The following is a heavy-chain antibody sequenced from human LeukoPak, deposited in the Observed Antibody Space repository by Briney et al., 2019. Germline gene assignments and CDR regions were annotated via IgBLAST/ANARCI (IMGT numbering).Heavy chain of an antibody. D-gene: IGHD6-19*01. CDR2: IYYSGST. CDR3: ARDSVDDVSSGAPYYFDY. Sequence: SETLSLTCTVSGGSISSYYWSWIRQPPGKGLEWIGYIYYSGSTNYNPSLKSRVTISVDTSKNQFSLKLSSVTAADTAVYYCARDSVDDVSSGAPYYFDYWGQGTLVTVSS. V-gene: IGHV4-59*12. J-gene: IGHJ4*02. CDR1: GGSISSYY.